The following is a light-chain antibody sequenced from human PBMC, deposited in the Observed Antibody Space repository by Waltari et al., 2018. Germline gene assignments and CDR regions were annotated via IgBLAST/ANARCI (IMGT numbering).Light chain of an antibody. Sequence: SSELTQDPAVSVALGQTVRITCQGDSLRSYYASWYQQKPGQAPVLVLYSKNNRPSGIPDRFSGSSSGNTASLTITGAQAEDEADYYCNSRDSSGNHYVFGTGTKVTVL. CDR3: NSRDSSGNHYV. CDR1: SLRSYY. CDR2: SKN. V-gene: IGLV3-19*01. J-gene: IGLJ1*01.